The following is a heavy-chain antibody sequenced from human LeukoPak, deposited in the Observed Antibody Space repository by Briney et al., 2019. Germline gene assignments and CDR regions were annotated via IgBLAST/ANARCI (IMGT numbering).Heavy chain of an antibody. Sequence: PSETLSLTCTFSGGSISSYYWIWIRQPPGKGLEWIGFIYYSGNTNYNPSLKSRVTISVDTSKNQFSLKLSSVTAADTAVYYCARTFEHIAAAGRAGVWFDPWGQGTLVTVSS. D-gene: IGHD6-13*01. CDR2: IYYSGNT. CDR1: GGSISSYY. J-gene: IGHJ5*02. V-gene: IGHV4-59*08. CDR3: ARTFEHIAAAGRAGVWFDP.